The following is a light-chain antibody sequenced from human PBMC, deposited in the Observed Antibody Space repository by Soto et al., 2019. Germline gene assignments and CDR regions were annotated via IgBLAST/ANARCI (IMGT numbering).Light chain of an antibody. CDR3: QSYDSSLSGSV. Sequence: QSVLTQPPSVSGAPGQRVTISCTGSSSNIGAGYDVHWYQQLPGTAPKLLIYGNSNRPSGVPDRFSGSKSGTSASLAITVLQAEDEADYDCQSYDSSLSGSVFGGGTNITVL. CDR2: GNS. J-gene: IGLJ3*02. V-gene: IGLV1-40*01. CDR1: SSNIGAGYD.